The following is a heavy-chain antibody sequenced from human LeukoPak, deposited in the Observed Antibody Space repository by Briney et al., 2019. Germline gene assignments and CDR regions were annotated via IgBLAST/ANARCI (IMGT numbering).Heavy chain of an antibody. Sequence: KAGGSLRLSCAASGFTFSSYSMNWVCQAPGKGLEWVSSISSSSSYIYYADSVKGRFTISRDNPKNSLYLQMNSLRAEDTALYYCARDLATVKTGPDYWGQGTLVSVSS. CDR3: ARDLATVKTGPDY. J-gene: IGHJ4*02. D-gene: IGHD4-11*01. CDR1: GFTFSSYS. CDR2: ISSSSSYI. V-gene: IGHV3-21*01.